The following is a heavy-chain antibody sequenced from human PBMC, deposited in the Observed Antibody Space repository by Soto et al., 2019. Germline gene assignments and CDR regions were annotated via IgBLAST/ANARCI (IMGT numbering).Heavy chain of an antibody. CDR2: INAGNGKT. D-gene: IGHD3-3*01. CDR1: GYTFTSYA. J-gene: IGHJ6*03. V-gene: IGHV1-3*01. Sequence: QVQLVQSGAEVKKPGASVKVSCKASGYTFTSYAMHWVRQAPGQRLEWMGWINAGNGKTKYSQKFQGRVTITRDTSASTAYMELSSLRSEDTAVYYCARDPPEYYDFANMDVWGKGTTVTVSS. CDR3: ARDPPEYYDFANMDV.